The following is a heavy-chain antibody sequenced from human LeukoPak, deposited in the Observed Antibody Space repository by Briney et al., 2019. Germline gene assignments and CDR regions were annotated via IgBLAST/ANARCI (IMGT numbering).Heavy chain of an antibody. CDR3: VKSGGYFYMDA. J-gene: IGHJ6*03. CDR2: VSRNRDII. Sequence: PGGSLRLSCAASGFIFHDFAMHWVRQAPGKGLEWVSSVSRNRDIINYADSVRGRFTVSRDNDQNSLYLEMNNLRPDDTALYYCVKSGGYFYMDAWGKGTTVIVSS. CDR1: GFIFHDFA. V-gene: IGHV3-9*01. D-gene: IGHD2-15*01.